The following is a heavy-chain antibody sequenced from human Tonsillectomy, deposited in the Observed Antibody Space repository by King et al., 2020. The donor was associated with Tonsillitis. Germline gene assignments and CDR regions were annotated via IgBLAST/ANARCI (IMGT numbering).Heavy chain of an antibody. CDR1: GFTFSSYT. CDR2: ISSSTTYI. V-gene: IGHV3-21*01. Sequence: QLVQSGGGLVKPGGSLRLSCAASGFTFSSYTMNWVRQAPGKGLEWVSSISSSTTYIYYADSVKGRFTISRDNAKNSLSLQMNSLRAEGTAVYYCARDLKVAAAGGAYYFGMDVWGQGTKVTVSS. D-gene: IGHD6-13*01. J-gene: IGHJ6*02. CDR3: ARDLKVAAAGGAYYFGMDV.